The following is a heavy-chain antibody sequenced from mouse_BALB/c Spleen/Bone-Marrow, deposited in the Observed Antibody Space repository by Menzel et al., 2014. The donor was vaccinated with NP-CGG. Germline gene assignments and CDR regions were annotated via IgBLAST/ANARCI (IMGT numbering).Heavy chain of an antibody. V-gene: IGHV7-1*02. Sequence: EVHLVESGGGLVQPGGSLRLSRATSGFTFSDFYMERVRQPPGKRLEWIAASRNKANDYTTEYSASVKGRFIVSRDTSQSILYLQMNALRAEDTAVYYCARDTRRAMDYWGQGTSVTVSS. J-gene: IGHJ4*01. CDR1: GFTFSDFY. CDR3: ARDTRRAMDY. CDR2: SRNKANDYTT.